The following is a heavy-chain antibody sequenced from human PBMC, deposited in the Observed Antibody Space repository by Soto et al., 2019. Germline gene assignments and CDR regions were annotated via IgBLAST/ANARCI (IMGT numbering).Heavy chain of an antibody. CDR1: GFTFSSYS. V-gene: IGHV3-48*01. CDR3: ARDQVVETMVRGVIIPGTNWFDP. CDR2: ISSSSSTI. J-gene: IGHJ5*02. D-gene: IGHD3-10*01. Sequence: PGGSLRLSCAASGFTFSSYSMNWVRQAPGKGLEWVSYISSSSSTIYYADSVKGRFTISRDNAKNSLYLQMNSLRAEDTAVYYCARDQVVETMVRGVIIPGTNWFDPWGQGTLVTSPQ.